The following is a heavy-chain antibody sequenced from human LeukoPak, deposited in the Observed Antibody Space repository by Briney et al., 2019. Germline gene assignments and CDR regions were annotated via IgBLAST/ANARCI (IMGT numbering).Heavy chain of an antibody. J-gene: IGHJ4*02. Sequence: VASVTVSFKASGYTFTSYYMHWVRQAPGQGLEWMGIINPSSGSTSYPQKFQGRVTMTRDTSTSTVYMELSSLRSEDTAVFYCARDTKRNYNFDYWGQGTLVTVSS. D-gene: IGHD1-7*01. CDR1: GYTFTSYY. CDR2: INPSSGST. CDR3: ARDTKRNYNFDY. V-gene: IGHV1-46*01.